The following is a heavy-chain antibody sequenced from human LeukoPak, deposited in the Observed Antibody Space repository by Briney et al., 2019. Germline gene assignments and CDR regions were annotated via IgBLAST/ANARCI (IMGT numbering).Heavy chain of an antibody. D-gene: IGHD3-9*01. J-gene: IGHJ4*02. CDR2: INTSGGST. CDR1: GYTFTSYN. CDR3: ARSRSLRYFDWLLAY. V-gene: IGHV1-46*01. Sequence: ASVKVSCKASGYTFTSYNMHWVRQAPGQGLEWMGIINTSGGSTSYAQKFQGRVTMTRDTSTSTVYMELCSLRSKDTAVYYCARSRSLRYFDWLLAYWGQGTLVTVS.